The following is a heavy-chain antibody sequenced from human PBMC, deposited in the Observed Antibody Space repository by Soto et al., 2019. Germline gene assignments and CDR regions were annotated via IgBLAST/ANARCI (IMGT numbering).Heavy chain of an antibody. V-gene: IGHV3-23*01. J-gene: IGHJ4*02. D-gene: IGHD3-22*01. CDR3: ANVGEEDYYDCSGYFDY. Sequence: PGGSLRLSCAASGFTFSNQAMNWVRQAPGKGLEWVSSVSGSGGFTYYADSVKGRFTISRDNSKNTLYLQMNSLRAEDTAIYYCANVGEEDYYDCSGYFDYWGQGTLVTVSS. CDR1: GFTFSNQA. CDR2: VSGSGGFT.